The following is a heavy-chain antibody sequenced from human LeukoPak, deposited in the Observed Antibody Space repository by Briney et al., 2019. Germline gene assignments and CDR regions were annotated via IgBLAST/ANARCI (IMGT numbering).Heavy chain of an antibody. CDR1: GGSISSGGYS. V-gene: IGHV4-30-2*01. D-gene: IGHD3-16*01. J-gene: IGHJ4*02. CDR2: IYHSGST. CDR3: ATSDKNYDYVWGPFDY. Sequence: TSETLSLTCAVSGGSISSGGYSWSWIRQPPGKGLEWIGYIYHSGSTYYNPSLKSRVTISVDRSKNQFSLKLSSVTAADTAVYYCATSDKNYDYVWGPFDYWGQGTLVTVSS.